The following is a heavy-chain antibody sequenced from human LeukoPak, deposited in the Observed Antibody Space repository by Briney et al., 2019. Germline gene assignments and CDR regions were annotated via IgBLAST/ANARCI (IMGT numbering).Heavy chain of an antibody. Sequence: PGGSLRLSCAASGFTFSYYAMHWVRQAPGKGLEYISSINSNGGSTFYANSVKGRFTISRDNSKNTLYLQMGSLRAEDMALYYCAREGHSSPYGDLRGMHGFNIWGQGTMVTVSS. CDR1: GFTFSYYA. CDR2: INSNGGST. V-gene: IGHV3-64*01. J-gene: IGHJ3*02. D-gene: IGHD4-17*01. CDR3: AREGHSSPYGDLRGMHGFNI.